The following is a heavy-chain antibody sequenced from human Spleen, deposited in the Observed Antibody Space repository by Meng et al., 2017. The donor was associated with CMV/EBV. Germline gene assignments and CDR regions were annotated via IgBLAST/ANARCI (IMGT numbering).Heavy chain of an antibody. CDR2: ISGSGGST. J-gene: IGHJ6*02. Sequence: GESLKISCAASGFTFDDYAMYWVRQAPGKGLEWVSAISGSGGSTYYADSVKGRFTISRDNSKNTLYLQMNSLRAEDTAVYYCASQDATHYYYYGMDVWGQGTTVTVSS. CDR3: ASQDATHYYYYGMDV. CDR1: GFTFDDYA. D-gene: IGHD2-15*01. V-gene: IGHV3-23*01.